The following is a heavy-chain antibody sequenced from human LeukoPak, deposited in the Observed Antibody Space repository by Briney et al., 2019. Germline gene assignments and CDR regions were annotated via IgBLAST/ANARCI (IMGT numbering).Heavy chain of an antibody. J-gene: IGHJ4*02. Sequence: GGSLRLSCAASGFMFSNAWMSWVRQAPGKGLEWVGRIKSKTDGGTTDYAAPVKGRFTISRDDSKNTLYLQMNSLKNEDTAVYYCTTEGGWSFYFDYWAQGMLVTVSS. CDR2: IKSKTDGGTT. V-gene: IGHV3-15*01. CDR3: TTEGGWSFYFDY. D-gene: IGHD2-15*01. CDR1: GFMFSNAW.